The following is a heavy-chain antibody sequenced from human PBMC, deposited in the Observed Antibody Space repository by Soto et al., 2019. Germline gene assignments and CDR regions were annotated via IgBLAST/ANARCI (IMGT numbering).Heavy chain of an antibody. V-gene: IGHV3-30*18. Sequence: GGSLRLSCAASGFTLSGVDMHWVRQAPGKGLEWVAVMSYDGRNQYYADSVKGRFTVSRDSSKSTLYLQMNSLRTEVAAVYYCAKGGWYTSSSRSDCWGQGTLVTVS. CDR1: GFTLSGVD. CDR3: AKGGWYTSSSRSDC. D-gene: IGHD6-6*01. J-gene: IGHJ4*02. CDR2: MSYDGRNQ.